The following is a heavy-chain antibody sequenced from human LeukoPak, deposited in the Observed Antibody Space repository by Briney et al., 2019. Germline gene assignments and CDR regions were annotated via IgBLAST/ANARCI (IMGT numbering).Heavy chain of an antibody. V-gene: IGHV4-39*01. CDR3: ARQEYCSSTSCSGAFDI. Sequence: PSETLSLTCTVSDDSISSSSYYWGWIRQPPGKGLEWIGSIYYSGNSYYNPSLKSRVTTSVDTSKKQFSLRLTSVTAADTAVYYCARQEYCSSTSCSGAFDIWGQGTMVTVSS. J-gene: IGHJ3*02. D-gene: IGHD2-2*01. CDR2: IYYSGNS. CDR1: DDSISSSSYY.